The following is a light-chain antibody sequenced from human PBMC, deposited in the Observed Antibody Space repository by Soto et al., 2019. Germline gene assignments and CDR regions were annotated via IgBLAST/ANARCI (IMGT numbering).Light chain of an antibody. CDR3: QQRSHWPEIA. J-gene: IGKJ5*01. CDR1: QSVDRF. V-gene: IGKV3-11*01. Sequence: EVVLTQSPATLSLSPGERAILSCEASQSVDRFLAWYQQKPGQAPRLLIYDASNSATGIPARFSGSGSGTDFALSISSLEPEDSAVYYCKQQRSHWPEIAFGKGTRLEIK. CDR2: DAS.